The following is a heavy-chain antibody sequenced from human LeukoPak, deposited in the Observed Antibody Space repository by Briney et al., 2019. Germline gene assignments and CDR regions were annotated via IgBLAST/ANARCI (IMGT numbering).Heavy chain of an antibody. J-gene: IGHJ3*02. CDR1: GGSISSYY. D-gene: IGHD3-22*01. CDR3: AREIWNYYDSSGYYFDAFDI. V-gene: IGHV4-59*01. CDR2: IYYSGST. Sequence: PSETLSLTCAVSGGSISSYYWSWIRQPPGKGLEWIGYIYYSGSTNYNPSLKSRVTISVDTSKNQFSLKLSSVTAADTAVYYCAREIWNYYDSSGYYFDAFDIWGQGTMVTVSS.